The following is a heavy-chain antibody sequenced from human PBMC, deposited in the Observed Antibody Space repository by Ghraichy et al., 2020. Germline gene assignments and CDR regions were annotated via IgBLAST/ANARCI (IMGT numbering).Heavy chain of an antibody. CDR1: GFTFSSYW. J-gene: IGHJ5*02. Sequence: GGSLRLSCAASGFTFSSYWMSWVRQAPGKGLEWVANIKQDGSEKYYVDSVKGRFTISRDNAKNSLYLQMNSLRAEDTAVYYCARRDSSSWYNWFDPWGQGTLVTVSS. CDR2: IKQDGSEK. D-gene: IGHD6-13*01. V-gene: IGHV3-7*01. CDR3: ARRDSSSWYNWFDP.